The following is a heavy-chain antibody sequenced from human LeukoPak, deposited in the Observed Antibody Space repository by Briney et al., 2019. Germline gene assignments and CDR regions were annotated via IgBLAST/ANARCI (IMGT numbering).Heavy chain of an antibody. CDR2: IGTAGDT. J-gene: IGHJ4*02. D-gene: IGHD2-2*01. V-gene: IGHV3-13*01. Sequence: GGSLRLSCAASGFTFSSYDMHWVRQATGKGLEWVSAIGTAGDTYYPGSVKGRFTISRENAKNSLYLQMNSLRAGDTAVYHCARGGGYCSSTSCQDFDYWGQGTLVTVSS. CDR3: ARGGGYCSSTSCQDFDY. CDR1: GFTFSSYD.